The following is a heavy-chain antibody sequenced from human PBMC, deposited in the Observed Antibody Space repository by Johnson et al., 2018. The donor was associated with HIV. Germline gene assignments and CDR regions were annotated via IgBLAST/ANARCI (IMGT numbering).Heavy chain of an antibody. CDR1: GFTFSSYA. J-gene: IGHJ3*02. V-gene: IGHV3-30*04. D-gene: IGHD6-19*01. CDR3: AGQVRAFDI. Sequence: QVQLVESGGGVVQPGRSLRLSCAASGFTFSSYAMHWVRQAPGQGLEWVAVISYDGSNKYYADSVKGRFTISRDNSIHTMYLQMNSLRAEDTAVYYCAGQVRAFDIWGQGTMVTVSS. CDR2: ISYDGSNK.